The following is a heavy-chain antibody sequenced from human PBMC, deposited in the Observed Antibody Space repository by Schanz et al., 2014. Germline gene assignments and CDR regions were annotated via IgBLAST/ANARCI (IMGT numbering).Heavy chain of an antibody. CDR2: VYYSGST. CDR3: VRGVGAWEQRIFDY. D-gene: IGHD1-26*01. CDR1: GGSISSSNYY. Sequence: QLQLQESGPGLVKPSETLSLTCTVSGGSISSSNYYWGWIRQPPGKGLEWIGGVYYSGSTYYNPSLKSRITITVTKSKKEFSLRLTSLTAADTALYYCVRGVGAWEQRIFDYWGKGTLVTVSS. J-gene: IGHJ4*02. V-gene: IGHV4-39*07.